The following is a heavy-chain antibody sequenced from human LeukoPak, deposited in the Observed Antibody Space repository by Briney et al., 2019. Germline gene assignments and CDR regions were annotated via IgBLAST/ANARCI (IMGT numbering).Heavy chain of an antibody. CDR1: GFTFSTSG. Sequence: GGSLRLSCAASGFTFSTSGMHWVRQAPGKGLEWVTFIHSEGNNKQYADSVKGRFTISRDNSKNSLSLQMNSLRTEDTAVYYCVGSLTAREYFQHWGQGTLSPSPQ. J-gene: IGHJ1*01. V-gene: IGHV3-30*02. D-gene: IGHD6-6*01. CDR3: VGSLTAREYFQH. CDR2: IHSEGNNK.